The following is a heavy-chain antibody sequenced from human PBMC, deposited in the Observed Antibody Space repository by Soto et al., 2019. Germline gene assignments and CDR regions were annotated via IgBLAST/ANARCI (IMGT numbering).Heavy chain of an antibody. Sequence: EVLLAESGGVVVQPGGSLRLSCVTSGFTFDEHTMHWVRQAPGKGLEWISLLSWDGGTTYYAESVKGRFTISRDIGKNSLFLEMDSLRTEDSALYYCTKVKKKCRTTGGVDFDSWGQGTLVTVSS. J-gene: IGHJ4*02. CDR3: TKVKKKCRTTGGVDFDS. D-gene: IGHD2-15*01. CDR1: GFTFDEHT. V-gene: IGHV3-43*01. CDR2: LSWDGGTT.